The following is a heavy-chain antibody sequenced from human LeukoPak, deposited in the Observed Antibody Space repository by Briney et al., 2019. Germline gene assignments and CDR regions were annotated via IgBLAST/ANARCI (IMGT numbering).Heavy chain of an antibody. CDR3: ARDRSIGVAGIDY. CDR1: GGSISSSNW. CDR2: IYHSGST. D-gene: IGHD6-19*01. Sequence: SETLSLTCAVSGGSISSSNWWSWGRQPPGKGLEWGGEIYHSGSTNYNPSLKSRVTISVDKSKNQFSLKLSSVTAADTAVYYCARDRSIGVAGIDYWGQGTMVSVSS. J-gene: IGHJ4*02. V-gene: IGHV4-4*02.